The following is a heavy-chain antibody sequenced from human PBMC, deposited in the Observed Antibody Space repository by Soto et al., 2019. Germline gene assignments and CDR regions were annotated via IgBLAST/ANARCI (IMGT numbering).Heavy chain of an antibody. CDR3: ARGYYDFWSGQSLYYFDY. J-gene: IGHJ4*02. CDR2: IYYSGST. CDR1: GGSISSSSYY. V-gene: IGHV4-39*01. Sequence: SETLSLTCTVSGGSISSSSYYWGWIRQPPGKGLEWIGSIYYSGSTYYNPSLKSRVTISVDTSKNQFSLKLSSVTAADTAVYYCARGYYDFWSGQSLYYFDYWGQGTLVTVSS. D-gene: IGHD3-3*01.